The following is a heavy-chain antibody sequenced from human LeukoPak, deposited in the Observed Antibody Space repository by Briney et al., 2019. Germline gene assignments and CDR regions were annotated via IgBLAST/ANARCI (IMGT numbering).Heavy chain of an antibody. Sequence: GRSLRLSCAASGFTFSSYSMNWVRQAPGKGLEWVSYISSSSSTIYYADSVKGRFTISRDNAKNSLYLQMNSLRAEDTAVYYCARLYNDFWTDYYYMDVWGKGTTVTVSS. CDR2: ISSSSSTI. CDR1: GFTFSSYS. V-gene: IGHV3-48*01. D-gene: IGHD3-3*01. J-gene: IGHJ6*03. CDR3: ARLYNDFWTDYYYMDV.